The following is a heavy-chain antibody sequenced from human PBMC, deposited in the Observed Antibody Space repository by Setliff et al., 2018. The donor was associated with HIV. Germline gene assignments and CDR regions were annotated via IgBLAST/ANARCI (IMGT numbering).Heavy chain of an antibody. V-gene: IGHV3-66*02. CDR1: GFTVSSKY. J-gene: IGHJ3*01. D-gene: IGHD3-22*01. Sequence: GGSLRLSCAASGFTVSSKYMTWVRQAPGKGLEGVSVIYSDGTTYYADSVKGRFTIARDNSKNTLFLQMSSLRTEDTAVYYCAKDPTYYYESSGPNDAFDVWGQGTMVTVSS. CDR3: AKDPTYYYESSGPNDAFDV. CDR2: IYSDGTT.